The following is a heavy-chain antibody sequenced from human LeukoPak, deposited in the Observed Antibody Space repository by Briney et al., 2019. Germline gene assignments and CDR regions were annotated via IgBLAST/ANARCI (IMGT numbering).Heavy chain of an antibody. CDR1: GYTFTSYY. J-gene: IGHJ6*02. D-gene: IGHD2-15*01. V-gene: IGHV1-46*01. CDR2: INPSSGST. CDR3: ARGHCSGGRCYYYYYGMDV. Sequence: ASVKVSCKASGYTFTSYYMHWVRQAPEQGLEWMGIINPSSGSTTYAQRFQGRVTMTRDTSTSTVYMELSSLRSEDTAVYCCARGHCSGGRCYYYYYGMDVWGQGTTVTVSS.